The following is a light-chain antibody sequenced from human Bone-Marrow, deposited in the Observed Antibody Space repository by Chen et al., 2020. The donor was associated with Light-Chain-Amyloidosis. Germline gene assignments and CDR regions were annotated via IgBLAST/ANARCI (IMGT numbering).Light chain of an antibody. CDR2: GAS. V-gene: IGKV3-15*01. CDR1: QSIRGN. CDR3: QQYNNWPLT. J-gene: IGKJ1*01. Sequence: VMTQSPVALSVSPGYTATLSCRASQSIRGNLAWYQQRPGQAPRLLIYGASARATGIPARFSGSGFETDFTLTISTIQSEDFAVYYCQQYNNWPLTFGQGTRVDIK.